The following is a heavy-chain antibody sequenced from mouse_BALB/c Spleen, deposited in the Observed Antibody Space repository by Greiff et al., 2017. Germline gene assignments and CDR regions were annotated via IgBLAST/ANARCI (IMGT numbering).Heavy chain of an antibody. V-gene: IGHV5-12-1*01. J-gene: IGHJ4*01. CDR1: GFAFSSYD. CDR2: ISSGGGST. D-gene: IGHD2-1*01. CDR3: ARHNYEAMDY. Sequence: EVNVVESGGGLVKPGGSLKLSCAASGFAFSSYDMSWVRQTPEKRLEWVAYISSGGGSTYYPDTVKGRFTISRDNAKNTLYLQMSSLKSEDTAMYYCARHNYEAMDYWGQGTSVTVSS.